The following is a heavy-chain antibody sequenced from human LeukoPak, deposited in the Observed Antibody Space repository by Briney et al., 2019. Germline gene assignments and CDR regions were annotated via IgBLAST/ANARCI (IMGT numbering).Heavy chain of an antibody. J-gene: IGHJ4*02. Sequence: GESLKISCKGSGYSFTSYWIGWVRQMPGKGLEWMGIMYPGDSDTRYSPSFQGQVTISVDKSISAAYLQWSSLKASDTAMYYCGRHLYGGNSAIDYWGRGTLVTVSS. V-gene: IGHV5-51*01. D-gene: IGHD4-23*01. CDR2: MYPGDSDT. CDR1: GYSFTSYW. CDR3: GRHLYGGNSAIDY.